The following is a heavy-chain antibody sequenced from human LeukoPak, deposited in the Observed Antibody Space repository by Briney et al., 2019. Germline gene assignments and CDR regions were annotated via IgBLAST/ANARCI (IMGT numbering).Heavy chain of an antibody. D-gene: IGHD3-10*01. J-gene: IGHJ4*02. CDR3: ASSNRGALDY. CDR1: GFTFSSYS. CDR2: ISSSSTYI. V-gene: IGHV3-21*01. Sequence: GGSLRLSCAASGFTFSSYSMNWVRQAPGKGLEWVSSISSSSTYIYYADSVKGRFTISRDNAKNSLYLQMNSLRAEDTVVYYCASSNRGALDYWGQGTLVTVSS.